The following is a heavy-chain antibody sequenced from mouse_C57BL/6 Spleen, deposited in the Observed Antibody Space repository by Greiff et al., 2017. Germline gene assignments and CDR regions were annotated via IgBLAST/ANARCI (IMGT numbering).Heavy chain of an antibody. J-gene: IGHJ3*01. CDR3: ARAGVYYDYDEGAWFAY. V-gene: IGHV3-6*01. CDR1: GYSITSGYY. CDR2: ISYGGSN. Sequence: EVQLQESGPGLVKPSQSLSLTCSVTGYSITSGYYWNWIRQFPGNKLEWMGYISYGGSNNYNPSLKNRISITRDTSKNQFFLKLNSVTTEDTATYYCARAGVYYDYDEGAWFAYWGQGTLVTVSA. D-gene: IGHD2-4*01.